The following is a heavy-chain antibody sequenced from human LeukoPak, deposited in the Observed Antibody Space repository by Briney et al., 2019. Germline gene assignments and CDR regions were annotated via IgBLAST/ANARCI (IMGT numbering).Heavy chain of an antibody. CDR3: AKVPVDSSSWYVDY. D-gene: IGHD6-13*01. J-gene: IGHJ4*02. CDR2: ISGSGSNT. V-gene: IGHV3-23*01. Sequence: GGSLRLSCAASGFMFSSYALSWVRQAPGQGLEWVSAISGSGSNTYYADSVKGRFTISRDNSKNALYLQVNSLRAEDTAVYYCAKVPVDSSSWYVDYWGQGTLVTVSS. CDR1: GFMFSSYA.